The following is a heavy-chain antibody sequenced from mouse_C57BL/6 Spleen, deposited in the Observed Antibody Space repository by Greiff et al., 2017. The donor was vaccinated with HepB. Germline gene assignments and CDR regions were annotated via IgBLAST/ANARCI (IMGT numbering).Heavy chain of an antibody. Sequence: EVKLMESGGGLVQPGGSLSLSCAASGFTFTDYYMSWVRQPPGKALEWLGFIRNKANGYTTEYSASVKGRFTISRDNSQSILYLQMNALRAEDSATYYCARSPLGFDVWGTGTTVTVSS. CDR1: GFTFTDYY. CDR3: ARSPLGFDV. V-gene: IGHV7-3*01. CDR2: IRNKANGYTT. J-gene: IGHJ1*03.